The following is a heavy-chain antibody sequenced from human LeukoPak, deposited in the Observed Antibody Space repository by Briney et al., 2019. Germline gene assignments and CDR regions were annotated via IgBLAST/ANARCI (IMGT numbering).Heavy chain of an antibody. CDR1: GGSISSYY. J-gene: IGHJ4*02. D-gene: IGHD2-15*01. V-gene: IGHV4-4*09. Sequence: PSETLSLTCTVSGGSISSYYWSWIRQPPGKGLEWIGYIYTSGSTNYNPSLKSRVTISVDTSKNQFSLKLSSVTAADTAVYYCARERYCSGGSCYFFDYWGQGTLVTVSS. CDR3: ARERYCSGGSCYFFDY. CDR2: IYTSGST.